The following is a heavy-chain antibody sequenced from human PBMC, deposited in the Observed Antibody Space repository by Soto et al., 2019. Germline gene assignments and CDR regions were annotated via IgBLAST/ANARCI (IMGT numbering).Heavy chain of an antibody. CDR3: PRDLGEFYGWPIFDN. CDR2: IDRDGRT. CDR1: GFTISSKY. Sequence: EVQLVESGGGLIQPGGSLRLSCVVSGFTISSKYISWVRQAPGKGLEWVSLIDRDGRTYHADSVKGRFTVSRDNSKNALYLQMNNLRAEDTAVYYCPRDLGEFYGWPIFDNWGQGLLVTVSS. V-gene: IGHV3-53*01. D-gene: IGHD6-19*01. J-gene: IGHJ4*02.